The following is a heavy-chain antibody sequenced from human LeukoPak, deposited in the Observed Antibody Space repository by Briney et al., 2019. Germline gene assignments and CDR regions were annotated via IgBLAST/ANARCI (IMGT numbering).Heavy chain of an antibody. Sequence: GGSLRLSCAASGFTFSTYNINWVRQAPGKGLEWVSYISSSSSTKYYAESVKGRFTISRDDAKNSLYLQMNSLRDEDTAVYYCARERWYCSITTCLNSFDYWGQGTLVTVSS. V-gene: IGHV3-48*02. D-gene: IGHD2-2*01. J-gene: IGHJ4*02. CDR2: ISSSSSTK. CDR1: GFTFSTYN. CDR3: ARERWYCSITTCLNSFDY.